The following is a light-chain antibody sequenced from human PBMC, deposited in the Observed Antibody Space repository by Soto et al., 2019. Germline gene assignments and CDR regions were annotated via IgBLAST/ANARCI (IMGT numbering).Light chain of an antibody. CDR2: HAS. Sequence: EIVLTQSPATLSLSPGERATLSCRTSQSVSSFLAWYQQRPGQSPRLLVYHASNRAPGIPARFSGSGSGTDFTLTISSLEPEDSALYFCQQRGSWPPTFGQGTKVDI. V-gene: IGKV3-11*01. J-gene: IGKJ1*01. CDR1: QSVSSF. CDR3: QQRGSWPPT.